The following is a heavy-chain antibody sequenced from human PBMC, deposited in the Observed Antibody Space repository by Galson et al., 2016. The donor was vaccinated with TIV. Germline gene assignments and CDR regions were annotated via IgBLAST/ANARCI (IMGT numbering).Heavy chain of an antibody. Sequence: SVKVSCKASGNTFIGYDINWVRQATGQGLEWMGLMNPNTGHTAYAQKFQGRVSMTRSTSVSTAYMELSSLTSEDTAIYYCARMAPCGGDCYYFEYWGQGTLVTVSS. CDR2: MNPNTGHT. V-gene: IGHV1-8*01. D-gene: IGHD2-21*01. CDR3: ARMAPCGGDCYYFEY. CDR1: GNTFIGYD. J-gene: IGHJ4*02.